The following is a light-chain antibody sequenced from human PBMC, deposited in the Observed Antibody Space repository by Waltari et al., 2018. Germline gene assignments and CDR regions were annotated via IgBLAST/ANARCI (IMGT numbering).Light chain of an antibody. CDR2: KVF. V-gene: IGKV2-30*02. CDR1: QSLVHSDGKTY. Sequence: DVVMTQSPLSLPVTLGQPATISCRSSQSLVHSDGKTYLNWFQQRPGRSPRRLIYKVFNRDSGVPERFSGSGSGTDFTRTISRVEAEDVXTYYCMQATQWPLTFGQGTKVEIK. J-gene: IGKJ1*01. CDR3: MQATQWPLT.